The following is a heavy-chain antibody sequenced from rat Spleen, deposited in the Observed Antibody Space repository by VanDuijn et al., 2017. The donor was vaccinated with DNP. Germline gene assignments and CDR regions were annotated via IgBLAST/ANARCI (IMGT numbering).Heavy chain of an antibody. D-gene: IGHD1-11*01. V-gene: IGHV2-47*01. J-gene: IGHJ2*01. Sequence: QVQLKESGPGLVQPSQTLSLTCTVSGLSLTSNSVSWIRQSPGKGLEWMGVIWNTGATQFNSALKSRLSIRKDTSKSQVFLKMNSLQTEDTATYYCARDRRGYFDYWGQGAMVTVSS. CDR2: IWNTGAT. CDR1: GLSLTSNS. CDR3: ARDRRGYFDY.